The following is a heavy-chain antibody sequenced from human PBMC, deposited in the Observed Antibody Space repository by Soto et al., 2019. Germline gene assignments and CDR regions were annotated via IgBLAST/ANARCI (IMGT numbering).Heavy chain of an antibody. D-gene: IGHD5-12*01. CDR1: GYTFPIYV. V-gene: IGHV1-18*01. J-gene: IGHJ6*02. CDR2: IGPDNGNT. Sequence: ASVKVSCKASGYTFPIYVINWLRQAPGQGLEWMGWIGPDNGNTNYAQKLQGRVTMTTDTSTSTAYMELRSLRSDGTAVYYCARALGYSGYAGMDVCGQGPTITVSS. CDR3: ARALGYSGYAGMDV.